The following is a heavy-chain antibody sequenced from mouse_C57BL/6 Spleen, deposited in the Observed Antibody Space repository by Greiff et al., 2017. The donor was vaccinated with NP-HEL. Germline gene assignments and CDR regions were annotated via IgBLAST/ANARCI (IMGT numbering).Heavy chain of an antibody. J-gene: IGHJ2*01. D-gene: IGHD1-1*01. CDR1: GYTFTDYN. Sequence: EVQLQESGPELVKPGASVKMSCKASGYTFTDYNMHWVKQSHGKSLEWIGYINPNNGGTSYNQKFKGKATLTVNKSSSTAYMELRSLTSEDSAVHYCARSGTTVVASPHWGQGTTLTVSS. CDR2: INPNNGGT. CDR3: ARSGTTVVASPH. V-gene: IGHV1-22*01.